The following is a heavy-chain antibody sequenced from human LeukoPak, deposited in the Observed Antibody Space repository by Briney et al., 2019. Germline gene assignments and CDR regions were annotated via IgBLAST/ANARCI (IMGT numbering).Heavy chain of an antibody. D-gene: IGHD1-26*01. V-gene: IGHV3-21*04. J-gene: IGHJ4*02. Sequence: GGSLRLSCAASAFSLNACNMNWVRQAPGKGLEWVSSISYTGTYIYYADSVKGRFTISRDNAQNSLYLQMNSLRAEDTAIYYCVRDRGTYRPIDYWGQGALVTVSS. CDR1: AFSLNACN. CDR2: ISYTGTYI. CDR3: VRDRGTYRPIDY.